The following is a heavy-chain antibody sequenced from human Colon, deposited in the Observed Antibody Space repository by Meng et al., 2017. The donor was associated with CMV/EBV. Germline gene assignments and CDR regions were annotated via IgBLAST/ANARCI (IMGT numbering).Heavy chain of an antibody. CDR1: GFTFSSYS. CDR2: ISSSSSYI. CDR3: ARDMSIAARSRDY. V-gene: IGHV3-21*01. J-gene: IGHJ4*02. D-gene: IGHD6-6*01. Sequence: GVLKISCAASGFTFSSYSMNWVRQAPGKGLEWVSSISSSSSYIYYADSVKGRFTISRDNAKNSLYLQMNSLRAEDTAVYYCARDMSIAARSRDYWGQGTLVTVSS.